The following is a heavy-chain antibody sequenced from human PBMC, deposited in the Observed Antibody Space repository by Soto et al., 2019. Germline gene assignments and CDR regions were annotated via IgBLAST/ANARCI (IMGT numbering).Heavy chain of an antibody. CDR2: IGAYNGNT. CDR3: ARAGAEVTILFDY. V-gene: IGHV1-18*01. Sequence: HDQLVQSAAEVKKPGASVKVSCKASGYTFSDFGISWVRQAPGQGLEWMGWIGAYNGNTNYAQKFQGRDTMTTDTTTSTAYMELRSLRSDDTAIYYCARAGAEVTILFDYWGQGTLVTVSS. J-gene: IGHJ4*02. CDR1: GYTFSDFG. D-gene: IGHD4-17*01.